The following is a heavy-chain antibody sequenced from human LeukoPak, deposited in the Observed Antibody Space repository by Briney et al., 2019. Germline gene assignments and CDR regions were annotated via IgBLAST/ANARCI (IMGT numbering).Heavy chain of an antibody. V-gene: IGHV3-48*03. Sequence: GGSLRLSCAASGFTFSGSEMNWVRQAPGKGLEWLSFISSSGSAIYYADSVKGRFTISRDNAKNSLYLQMNSLRVEDTAAYYCARGVYHSSPLNYYMDVWGKGTTVTVSS. CDR2: ISSSGSAI. J-gene: IGHJ6*03. CDR3: ARGVYHSSPLNYYMDV. CDR1: GFTFSGSE. D-gene: IGHD2/OR15-2a*01.